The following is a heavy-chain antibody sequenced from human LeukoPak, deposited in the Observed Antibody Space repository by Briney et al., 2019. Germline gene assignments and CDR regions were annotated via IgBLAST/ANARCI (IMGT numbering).Heavy chain of an antibody. CDR1: GFTFSSYA. J-gene: IGHJ3*02. Sequence: GGSLRLSCAASGFTFSSYAMHWVRQASGKGLEWVAVISYDGSNKYYADSVKGRFTISRDNSKNTLYLQMNSLRAEDTAVYYCARYDYGGKGAFDIWGQGTMVTVSS. D-gene: IGHD4-23*01. V-gene: IGHV3-30*07. CDR2: ISYDGSNK. CDR3: ARYDYGGKGAFDI.